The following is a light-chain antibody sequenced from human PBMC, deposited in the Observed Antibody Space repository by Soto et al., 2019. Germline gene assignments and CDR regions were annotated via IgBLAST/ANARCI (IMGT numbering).Light chain of an antibody. CDR3: CSDAGSSTYV. Sequence: QSALTQPASVSGSPGQSITISCTGTSSDVVSYNLVSWYQQHPGKAPKLMIYEGSKRPSGVSNRFSGSKSGNTASLTISGLQAADEADYYCCSDAGSSTYVFGTGTKVTVL. CDR1: SSDVVSYNL. J-gene: IGLJ1*01. CDR2: EGS. V-gene: IGLV2-23*01.